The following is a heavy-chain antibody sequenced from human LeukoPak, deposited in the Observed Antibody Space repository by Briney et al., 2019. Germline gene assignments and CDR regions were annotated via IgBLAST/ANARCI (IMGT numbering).Heavy chain of an antibody. Sequence: ASVKVSCKASGYTFTSYGISWVRQAPGQGLEWMGWISAYNGNTNYAQKLQGRVTMTTDTSTSTAYMELRSLRSDDTAVYYCARNGGYDILTGYDFDYWGQGTLSPSPQ. J-gene: IGHJ4*02. CDR2: ISAYNGNT. V-gene: IGHV1-18*04. D-gene: IGHD3-9*01. CDR1: GYTFTSYG. CDR3: ARNGGYDILTGYDFDY.